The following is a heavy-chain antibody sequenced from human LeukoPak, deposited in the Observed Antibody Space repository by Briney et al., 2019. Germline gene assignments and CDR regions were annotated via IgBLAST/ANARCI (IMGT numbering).Heavy chain of an antibody. D-gene: IGHD6-19*01. CDR2: INAGNGNT. J-gene: IGHJ4*02. V-gene: IGHV1-3*01. CDR1: GYTFTSYA. CDR3: ARAYPYQGYSSGWPYYFDY. Sequence: ASVKVSCKASGYTFTSYAMHWVRQAPGQRLEWMGWINAGNGNTKYSQKFQGRVTITRDTSASTAYMELSSLRSEDTAVYYCARAYPYQGYSSGWPYYFDYWGQGTLVTVSS.